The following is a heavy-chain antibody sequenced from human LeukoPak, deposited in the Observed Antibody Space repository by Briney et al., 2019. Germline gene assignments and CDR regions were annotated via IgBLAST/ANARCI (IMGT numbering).Heavy chain of an antibody. D-gene: IGHD2-15*01. J-gene: IGHJ6*03. Sequence: ASVKVSCKASGYTFTSYGISWVRQAPGQGLEWMGWISAYNGNTNYAQKLQGRVTMTTDTSTSTAYMELRSLRSDDTAVYYCARDCRGNYYYYMDVWGKGTTVTVSS. CDR2: ISAYNGNT. V-gene: IGHV1-18*01. CDR3: ARDCRGNYYYYMDV. CDR1: GYTFTSYG.